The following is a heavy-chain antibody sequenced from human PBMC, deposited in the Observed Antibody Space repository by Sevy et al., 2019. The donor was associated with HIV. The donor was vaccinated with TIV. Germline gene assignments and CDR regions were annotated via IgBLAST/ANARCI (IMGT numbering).Heavy chain of an antibody. V-gene: IGHV3-7*03. Sequence: GGSLRLSCAASGFSFSSYWMYWVRQAPGKGLEWVANIKQDESEKYYAASVKGRFTISRDNAKNSVYLQMNSLRPEDTAIYYCARGNSGSFDYWGQGTLVTVSS. J-gene: IGHJ4*02. CDR2: IKQDESEK. D-gene: IGHD3-22*01. CDR3: ARGNSGSFDY. CDR1: GFSFSSYW.